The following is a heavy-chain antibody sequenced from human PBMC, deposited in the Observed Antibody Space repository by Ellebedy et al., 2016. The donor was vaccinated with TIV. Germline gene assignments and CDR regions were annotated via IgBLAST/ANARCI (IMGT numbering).Heavy chain of an antibody. V-gene: IGHV3-30*03. J-gene: IGHJ4*02. CDR3: ASTYSSSSKSFDY. CDR2: ISYDGSNK. CDR1: GFTFSSYG. D-gene: IGHD6-6*01. Sequence: PGGSLRLSCAASGFTFSSYGMHWVRQAPGKGLEWVAVISYDGSNKYYADSVKGRFTISRDNSKNTLYLQMNSLRAEDTAVYYCASTYSSSSKSFDYWGQGTLVTVSS.